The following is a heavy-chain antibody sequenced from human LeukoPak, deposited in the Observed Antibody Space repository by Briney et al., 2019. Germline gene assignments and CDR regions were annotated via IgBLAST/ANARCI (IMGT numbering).Heavy chain of an antibody. Sequence: SETLSLTCTVSGGSISSGGYYRSWIRQHPGKGLEWIGYIYYSGSTYYNPSLKSRVTISVDTSKNQFSLKLSSVTAADTAVYYCARASYYYDSSGYYFDYWGQGTLVTVSS. D-gene: IGHD3-22*01. CDR2: IYYSGST. CDR3: ARASYYYDSSGYYFDY. V-gene: IGHV4-31*03. CDR1: GGSISSGGYY. J-gene: IGHJ4*02.